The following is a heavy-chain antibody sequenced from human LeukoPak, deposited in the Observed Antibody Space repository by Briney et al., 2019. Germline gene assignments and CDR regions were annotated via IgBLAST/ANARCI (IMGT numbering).Heavy chain of an antibody. CDR1: GFTFSTYA. Sequence: PGESLRLSCAASGFTFSTYAMSWVRQAPGKGLEWVSTISTSGADTYYTDSVKGRFTISRDNSKNTMYLQMNSLRVEDTAIYYCVTSTAMLTWYFDCWGQGTLVTVSS. CDR2: ISTSGADT. CDR3: VTSTAMLTWYFDC. D-gene: IGHD5-18*01. V-gene: IGHV3-23*01. J-gene: IGHJ4*02.